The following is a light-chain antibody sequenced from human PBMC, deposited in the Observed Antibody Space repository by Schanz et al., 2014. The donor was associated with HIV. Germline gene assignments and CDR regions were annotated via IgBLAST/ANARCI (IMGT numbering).Light chain of an antibody. V-gene: IGKV3-20*01. CDR2: DAS. CDR3: QQYSSPIT. CDR1: QSVKSNF. J-gene: IGKJ3*01. Sequence: EIVLTQSPGTLSLSPGERGTLSCRASQSVKSNFIGWYQQKPGQAPTLLIYDASSRATGIPDRFSGSGSGTDFTLTIIRLEPEDFALYYCQQYSSPITFAPGTTVDIK.